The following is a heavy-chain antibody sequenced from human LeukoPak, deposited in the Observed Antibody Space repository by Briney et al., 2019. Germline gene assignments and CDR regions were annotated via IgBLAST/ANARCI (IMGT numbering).Heavy chain of an antibody. CDR1: GGSISSYY. D-gene: IGHD2-2*02. J-gene: IGHJ5*02. V-gene: IGHV4-59*01. CDR3: ARGMYCSSTSCYTGAHWFDP. Sequence: PSETLSLTCTVSGGSISSYYWSWIRQPPGKGLEWIGYIYYSGSTNYNPSLKSRVTISVDTSKNQFSLKLSSVTAADTAVYYCARGMYCSSTSCYTGAHWFDPWGQGTLVTVS. CDR2: IYYSGST.